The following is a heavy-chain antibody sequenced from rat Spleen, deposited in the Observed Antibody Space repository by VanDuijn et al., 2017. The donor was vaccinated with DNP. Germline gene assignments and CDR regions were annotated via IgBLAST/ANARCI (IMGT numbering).Heavy chain of an antibody. V-gene: IGHV5-19*01. J-gene: IGHJ2*01. D-gene: IGHD1-1*01. CDR3: TSLLLKWSFDY. Sequence: EVQLVESGGDLVQPGRSLKLSCATSGFTFSNFGMHWLRQARTKGLEWVASITKSGGSTYYRDFVKGRFTISRDNAKSTLYLQMDSLRSEDTATYYCTSLLLKWSFDYWGQGVMVTVSS. CDR2: ITKSGGST. CDR1: GFTFSNFG.